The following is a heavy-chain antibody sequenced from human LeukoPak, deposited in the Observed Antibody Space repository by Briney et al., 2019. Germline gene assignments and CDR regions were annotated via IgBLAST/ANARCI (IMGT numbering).Heavy chain of an antibody. CDR2: IYGSGYT. J-gene: IGHJ4*02. Sequence: SETLSLTCTVSGGSISGWYWSWIRPPPGKGLEWIGYIYGSGYTNYNPTLKSRVTMSIDTSKNHFSLKPTSVTAADTATYYCARETSLAGFASGLGFNYWGQGILVTVSS. CDR1: GGSISGWY. V-gene: IGHV4-59*01. CDR3: ARETSLAGFASGLGFNY. D-gene: IGHD6-19*01.